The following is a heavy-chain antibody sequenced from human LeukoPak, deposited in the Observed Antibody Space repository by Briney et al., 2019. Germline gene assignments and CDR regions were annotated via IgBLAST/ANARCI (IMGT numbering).Heavy chain of an antibody. D-gene: IGHD2-15*01. V-gene: IGHV3-15*01. CDR3: TTCTSGSCYSRWFDP. J-gene: IGHJ5*02. CDR2: IKSKTDGGTT. CDR1: GFTFSNAW. Sequence: GGSLRLSCAASGFTFSNAWMTWVRQAPGKGLEWVGRIKSKTDGGTTEYAAPVKGRFTISRDDSKNTLYLQMNSLKIEDTAVYYCTTCTSGSCYSRWFDPWGQGTLVTVSS.